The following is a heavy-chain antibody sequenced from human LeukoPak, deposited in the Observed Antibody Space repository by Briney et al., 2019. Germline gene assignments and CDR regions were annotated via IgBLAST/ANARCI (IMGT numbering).Heavy chain of an antibody. V-gene: IGHV1-24*01. Sequence: ASVKVSCKLSGSTLTEFSIHGVRQAHGKGLEWLGGLDPEDGETILSQKFQDRVALTADTSTSTAYMDMSRLRSEDTAVYFYVRGRTGSIATAGRYGGRGTLVTVSS. CDR1: GSTLTEFS. J-gene: IGHJ4*02. CDR2: LDPEDGET. D-gene: IGHD6-6*01. CDR3: VRGRTGSIATAGRY.